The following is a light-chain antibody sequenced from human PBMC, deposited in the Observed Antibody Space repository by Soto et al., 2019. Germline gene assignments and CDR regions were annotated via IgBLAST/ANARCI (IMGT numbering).Light chain of an antibody. CDR3: QTWGTDIVV. CDR2: LNSDGSH. J-gene: IGLJ2*01. Sequence: QLVLTQSPSASASLRDSVKLTCTLSSGHSSYAIAWHQQQPEKGPRYLMKLNSDGSHSKGDGIPDRFSGSSSGAERYLTISSLQSEDEADYYCQTWGTDIVVFGGGTKLTVL. CDR1: SGHSSYA. V-gene: IGLV4-69*01.